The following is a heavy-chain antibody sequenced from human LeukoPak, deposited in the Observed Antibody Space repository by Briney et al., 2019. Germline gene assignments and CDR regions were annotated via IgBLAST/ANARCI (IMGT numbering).Heavy chain of an antibody. CDR3: ARHERDASLDHAFDI. D-gene: IGHD5-24*01. V-gene: IGHV4-39*01. J-gene: IGHJ3*02. CDR1: GGSISSNNYY. CDR2: IYYSGST. Sequence: SETLSLTCTVSGGSISSNNYYWGWIRQPPGKGLEWIGSIYYSGSTYYNPSLKSRVTISVDTSKNQFSLKLGSVTAADTAVYYCARHERDASLDHAFDIWGQGTMVTVSS.